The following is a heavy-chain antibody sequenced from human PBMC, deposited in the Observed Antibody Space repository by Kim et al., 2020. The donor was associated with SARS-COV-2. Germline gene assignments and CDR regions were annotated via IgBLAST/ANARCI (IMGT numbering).Heavy chain of an antibody. J-gene: IGHJ4*02. CDR3: ARGRRYCSSTSCYTKGGITGTTIDY. CDR1: GYTFTGYY. V-gene: IGHV1-2*02. D-gene: IGHD2-2*02. Sequence: ASVKVSCKASGYTFTGYYMHWVRQAPGQGLEWMGWINPNSGGTNYAQKFQGRVTMTRDTSISTAYMELSRLRSDDTAVYYCARGRRYCSSTSCYTKGGITGTTIDYWGQGTLVTVSS. CDR2: INPNSGGT.